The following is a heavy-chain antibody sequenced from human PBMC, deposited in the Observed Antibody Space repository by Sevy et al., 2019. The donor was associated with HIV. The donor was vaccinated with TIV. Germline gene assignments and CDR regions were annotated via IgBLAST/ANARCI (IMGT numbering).Heavy chain of an antibody. CDR1: GFTVSSNY. CDR3: GDDGGSHGYLY. D-gene: IGHD5-18*01. Sequence: GGSLRLSCAASGFTVSSNYMSWVRQAPGKGLEWVSVIYSGGSTYYADSVKGRFTISRDNSKNTLYLQMNSLRGEDTAVYYCGDDGGSHGYLYWGQGTLVTVSS. CDR2: IYSGGST. V-gene: IGHV3-66*02. J-gene: IGHJ4*02.